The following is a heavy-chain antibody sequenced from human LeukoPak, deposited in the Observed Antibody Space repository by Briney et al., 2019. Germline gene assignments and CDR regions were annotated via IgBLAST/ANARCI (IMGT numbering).Heavy chain of an antibody. D-gene: IGHD3-22*01. Sequence: QPGGSLRLSCAASGFTFSSYGMHWVRQAPGKGLEWVAFIRYDGSNKYYADSVKGRFTISRDNSKNTLYLQMNSLRAEATAVYYCARDYDRGREGNAFDIWGQGTMVTVSS. V-gene: IGHV3-30*02. CDR3: ARDYDRGREGNAFDI. CDR2: IRYDGSNK. J-gene: IGHJ3*02. CDR1: GFTFSSYG.